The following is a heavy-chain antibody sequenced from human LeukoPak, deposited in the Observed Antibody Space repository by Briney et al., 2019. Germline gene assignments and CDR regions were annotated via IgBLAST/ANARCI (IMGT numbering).Heavy chain of an antibody. Sequence: GGSVTLSCAASAFTFNNYWMRWVRQAPGKGLEWVGNIKQDGGEKYYLDSVKGRFSISRDNAKNSLYLQMNTLRSEDTGVYYCATLYDSSANYQRGAFDIWGQGTMVTVST. J-gene: IGHJ3*02. CDR1: AFTFNNYW. CDR2: IKQDGGEK. D-gene: IGHD3-22*01. V-gene: IGHV3-7*01. CDR3: ATLYDSSANYQRGAFDI.